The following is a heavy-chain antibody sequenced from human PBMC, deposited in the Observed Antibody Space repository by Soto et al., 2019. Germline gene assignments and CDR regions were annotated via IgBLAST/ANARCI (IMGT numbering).Heavy chain of an antibody. D-gene: IGHD6-19*01. CDR1: GFSLANYP. CDR3: TKGPHTNVGWPYYFES. J-gene: IGHJ4*02. V-gene: IGHV3-48*02. CDR2: SSPRGDTI. Sequence: GGSLRLSCVASGFSLANYPMNWVRQTPGKGLEWISYSSPRGDTIYYADSVEGRFTISRDNARNSLSLHMSSLRDEDSALYYCTKGPHTNVGWPYYFESWGQGVPVTVSS.